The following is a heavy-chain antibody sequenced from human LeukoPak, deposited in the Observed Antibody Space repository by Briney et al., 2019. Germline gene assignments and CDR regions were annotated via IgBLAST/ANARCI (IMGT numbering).Heavy chain of an antibody. Sequence: GASVKVSCKASGYTFTSYDINWVRQATGQGLEWMGWMNPNSGNTGYAQKFQGRVTITRNTSISTAYMELSSLRSEDTAVYYCARASRTTAAGYYYYYYMDGWGKGTTVTVSS. CDR2: MNPNSGNT. D-gene: IGHD6-13*01. CDR3: ARASRTTAAGYYYYYYMDG. CDR1: GYTFTSYD. V-gene: IGHV1-8*03. J-gene: IGHJ6*03.